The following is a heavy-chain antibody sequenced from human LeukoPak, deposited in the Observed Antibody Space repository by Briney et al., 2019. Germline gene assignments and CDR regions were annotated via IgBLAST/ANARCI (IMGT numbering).Heavy chain of an antibody. D-gene: IGHD1-7*01. V-gene: IGHV3-48*04. J-gene: IGHJ4*02. CDR2: ISSSGSTI. CDR1: GFTFSSYG. CDR3: ARVWLTGTCFDY. Sequence: GGSLRLSCAASGFTFSSYGMHWVRQAPGKGLEWVSYISSSGSTIYYADSVKGRFTISRDNAKNSLYLQMNSLRAEDTAVYYCARVWLTGTCFDYWGQGTLVTVSS.